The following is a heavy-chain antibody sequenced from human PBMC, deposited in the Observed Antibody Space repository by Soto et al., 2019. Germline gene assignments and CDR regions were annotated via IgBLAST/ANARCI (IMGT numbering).Heavy chain of an antibody. J-gene: IGHJ3*02. V-gene: IGHV4-4*02. CDR3: ARFMTMVTNLAFDI. D-gene: IGHD4-17*01. Sequence: QVQLQESGPGLVKPSGTLSLTCAVSGGSISTSNWWSWVRQPPGKGLEWIGEIYHSGSTNYSPSLKSRVPLSVDKSKNQFSLKLSSVTAADTAVYYCARFMTMVTNLAFDIWGQGTMVTVSS. CDR1: GGSISTSNW. CDR2: IYHSGST.